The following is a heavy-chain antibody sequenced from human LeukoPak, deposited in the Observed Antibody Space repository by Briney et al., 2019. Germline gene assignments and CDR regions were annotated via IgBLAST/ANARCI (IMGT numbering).Heavy chain of an antibody. Sequence: PGGSLRLSCAASGFSCSAYWMTWVRQAPGTGLEWVANINPAGSETYYVDPVKGRFSISRDNAKNLVYLQMNSLRAEDTAVYHCARFGYVAAVDVWGQGTPVTVSS. CDR3: ARFGYVAAVDV. D-gene: IGHD2-15*01. V-gene: IGHV3-7*01. CDR2: INPAGSET. J-gene: IGHJ4*02. CDR1: GFSCSAYW.